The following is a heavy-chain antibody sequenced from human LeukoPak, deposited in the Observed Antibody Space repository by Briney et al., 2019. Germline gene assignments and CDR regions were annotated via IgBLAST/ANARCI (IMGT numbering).Heavy chain of an antibody. CDR3: AKPPSFGQLAYYFDY. V-gene: IGHV3-23*01. Sequence: GGSLRLSCAASGFTFSSYAMSWVRQAPGKGLEWVSAISGSGGSTYYADSVKGRFTISRDNSKNTLYLQMNSLRAEDTAVYYCAKPPSFGQLAYYFDYWGQGTLDTVSS. D-gene: IGHD6-13*01. CDR2: ISGSGGST. J-gene: IGHJ4*02. CDR1: GFTFSSYA.